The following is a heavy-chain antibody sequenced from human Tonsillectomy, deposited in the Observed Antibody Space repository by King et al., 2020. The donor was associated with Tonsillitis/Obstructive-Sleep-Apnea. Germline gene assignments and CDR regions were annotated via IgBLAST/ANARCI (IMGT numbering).Heavy chain of an antibody. CDR3: APAPVYYYYMDV. V-gene: IGHV3-74*01. CDR2: INTEGSST. J-gene: IGHJ6*03. CDR1: GFTFRNHW. Sequence: VQLVESGGGLVQPGGSLRLSCAAAGFTFRNHWMHWVRQAPGKGLVWLSRINTEGSSTSYADSVKGRLTISRDNAKNTLYLQMNSLRPEDTAVYFCAPAPVYYYYMDVWGRGTTVTVSS.